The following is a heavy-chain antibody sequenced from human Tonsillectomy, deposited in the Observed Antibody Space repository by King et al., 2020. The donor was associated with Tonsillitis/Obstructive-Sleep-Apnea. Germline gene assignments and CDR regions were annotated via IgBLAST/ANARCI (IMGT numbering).Heavy chain of an antibody. D-gene: IGHD4/OR15-4a*01. CDR2: IHQDGREK. Sequence: VQLVESGGGLVQPGGSLRLSCAASGFTFTSYWMSWVRQAPGRGLEWVANIHQDGREKYYVNSVKGRFTISRDNAKDSRYLQMNSLRAEDTAVYYCVRDRDKGDYVDFWGQGILVTVSS. V-gene: IGHV3-7*04. CDR3: VRDRDKGDYVDF. CDR1: GFTFTSYW. J-gene: IGHJ4*02.